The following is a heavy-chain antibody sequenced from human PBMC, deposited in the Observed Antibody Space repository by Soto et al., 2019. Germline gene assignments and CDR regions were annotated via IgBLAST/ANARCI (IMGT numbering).Heavy chain of an antibody. CDR3: ARVGGFGATTIDY. V-gene: IGHV4-30-4*02. CDR1: GGSISIGDYY. CDR2: IYYSGST. J-gene: IGHJ4*02. Sequence: SDTLSLTCTVSGGSISIGDYYWSWIRQPPGKGLEWIGYIYYSGSTYYNPSLKSRVTISVDTSKNQFSLKLSSVTAADTAVYYCARVGGFGATTIDYRGQGTLVTVSS. D-gene: IGHD3-10*01.